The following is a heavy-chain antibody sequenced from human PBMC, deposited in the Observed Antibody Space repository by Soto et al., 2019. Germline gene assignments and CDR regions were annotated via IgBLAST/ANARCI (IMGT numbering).Heavy chain of an antibody. Sequence: EVQLVESGGDLVKPGGSLRLSCAASGFTFSDAWMHWVRQAPGKGLEWVGRIKSKTHGETTDYAAPVKGRFTISRDDSKNTVYLQMNSLKTEDIGVYYCTTGEGNYFDSWGPGTLVTASS. CDR2: IKSKTHGETT. CDR1: GFTFSDAW. D-gene: IGHD3-10*01. J-gene: IGHJ4*02. V-gene: IGHV3-15*07. CDR3: TTGEGNYFDS.